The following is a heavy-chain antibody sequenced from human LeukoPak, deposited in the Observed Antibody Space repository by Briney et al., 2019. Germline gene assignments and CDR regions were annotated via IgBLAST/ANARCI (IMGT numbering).Heavy chain of an antibody. CDR1: GGSITNYY. CDR2: VYYSGSN. CDR3: AGHSGPGVVIDRY. V-gene: IGHV4-59*08. Sequence: SESLSLTCTASGGSITNYYWSWVRQPPGKGLEWVGYVYYSGSNNYNPSSRSRVTISLAKSKKQSSLRLSAVPAAEPAVFYCAGHSGPGVVIDRYWSQGTLVTVSS. D-gene: IGHD4-23*01. J-gene: IGHJ4*02.